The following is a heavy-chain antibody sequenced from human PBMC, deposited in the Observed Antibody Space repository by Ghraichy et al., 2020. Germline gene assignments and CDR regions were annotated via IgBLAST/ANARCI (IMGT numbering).Heavy chain of an antibody. CDR3: AIGTPYGSGSYSSFDY. V-gene: IGHV4-38-2*02. J-gene: IGHJ4*02. CDR2: IYHSGST. Sequence: SETLSLTCTVSGYSISSGYYWGWIRQPPGKGLEWIGSIYHSGSTYYNPSLKSRVTISVDTSKNQFSLKLSSVTAADTAVYYCAIGTPYGSGSYSSFDYWGQGTLVTVSS. D-gene: IGHD3-10*01. CDR1: GYSISSGYY.